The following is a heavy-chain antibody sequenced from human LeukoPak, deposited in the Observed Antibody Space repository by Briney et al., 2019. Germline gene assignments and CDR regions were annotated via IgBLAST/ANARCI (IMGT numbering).Heavy chain of an antibody. D-gene: IGHD3-3*01. CDR3: ARGLTYYDFWSGYYYYYGMDV. V-gene: IGHV4-59*01. CDR2: IYYSGST. Sequence: PSETLSLTCTVSGGSISSYYWSWIRQPPGKGLEWIGYIYYSGSTNYNPSLKSRVTISVDTSKNQFSLKLSSVTAADTAVYYCARGLTYYDFWSGYYYYYGMDVWGQGTTVTVS. CDR1: GGSISSYY. J-gene: IGHJ6*02.